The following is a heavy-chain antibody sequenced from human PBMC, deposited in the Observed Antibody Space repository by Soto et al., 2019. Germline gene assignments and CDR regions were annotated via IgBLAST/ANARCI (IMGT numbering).Heavy chain of an antibody. V-gene: IGHV3-23*01. CDR1: GFTFSSYA. Sequence: GGSLRLSCAASGFTFSSYAMTWVRQAPGKGLEWVSTIRGIDGSTYYADSVKGRFTISRDNSLNTLFLHMNSLRAEDTAIYYCAKGGFASPFDYWGLGTLVTVSS. CDR2: IRGIDGST. CDR3: AKGGFASPFDY. J-gene: IGHJ4*02. D-gene: IGHD6-25*01.